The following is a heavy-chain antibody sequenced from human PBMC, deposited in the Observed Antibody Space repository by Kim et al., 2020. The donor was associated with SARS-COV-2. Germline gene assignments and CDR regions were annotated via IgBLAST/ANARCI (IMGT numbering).Heavy chain of an antibody. Sequence: GGSLRLSCAASEFTLSSYEMTWVRQAPGKGLEWVSSISSTGSTIYYADSVKGRFTISRDNAKNSLYLQMHSLRAEETAVYYCARAPQALEGLFASDLIALDIWGQGTKVTVSS. CDR1: EFTLSSYE. J-gene: IGHJ3*02. CDR3: ARAPQALEGLFASDLIALDI. CDR2: ISSTGSTI. V-gene: IGHV3-48*03. D-gene: IGHD3-3*01.